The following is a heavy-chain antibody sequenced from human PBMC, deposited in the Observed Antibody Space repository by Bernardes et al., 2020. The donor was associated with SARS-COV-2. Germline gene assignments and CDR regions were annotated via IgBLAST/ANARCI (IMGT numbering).Heavy chain of an antibody. D-gene: IGHD2-2*01. CDR3: ARDDIVVVPHYGMDV. J-gene: IGHJ6*02. CDR1: GFTFSIYG. CDR2: IWYDGSNK. Sequence: GGSLRLSCAASGFTFSIYGMHWVRQAPGKGLEWVAVIWYDGSNKNYADSVKGRFTISRDNSKNTLYLQMNSLRAEDTAVYYCARDDIVVVPHYGMDVWGQGTTVTVS. V-gene: IGHV3-33*01.